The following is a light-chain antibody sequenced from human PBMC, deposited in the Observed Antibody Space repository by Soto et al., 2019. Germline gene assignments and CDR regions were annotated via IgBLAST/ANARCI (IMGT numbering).Light chain of an antibody. Sequence: QAVATQEPSLTVSPGETVPLTCGSSTGAVTSGHYSYWFQQKPGQAPRTLIYHTSNKHSWTPARFSGSLFGGKAALTLSGAQPEDEAEYYCLLFYSGPGVFGGGTKVTVL. CDR1: TGAVTSGHY. J-gene: IGLJ2*01. CDR2: HTS. V-gene: IGLV7-46*01. CDR3: LLFYSGPGV.